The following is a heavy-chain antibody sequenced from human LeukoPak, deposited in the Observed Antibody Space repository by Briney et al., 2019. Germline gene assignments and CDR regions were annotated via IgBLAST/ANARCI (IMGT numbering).Heavy chain of an antibody. D-gene: IGHD3-10*01. CDR3: ARAVGGSGRGEYYYYYMDV. J-gene: IGHJ6*03. Sequence: ASVKVSCKASGYTFTSYGISWVRQAPGQGLEWMGWISAYNGNTNYAQKLQGRVTMTTDTSTSTAYMELRSLRSDDTAVYYCARAVGGSGRGEYYYYYMDVWGKGTTVTVSS. CDR1: GYTFTSYG. CDR2: ISAYNGNT. V-gene: IGHV1-18*01.